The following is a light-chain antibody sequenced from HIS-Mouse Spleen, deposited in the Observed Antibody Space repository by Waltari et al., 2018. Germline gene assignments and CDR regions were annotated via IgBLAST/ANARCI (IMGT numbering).Light chain of an antibody. Sequence: DIQLTQSPSFLSASVGDRVTITCRASQGISSYLVWNQQKPGKAPKLLIYAASTLPSGVPSRFSGRGSGTEFTLTISSLQPEDFATYYCQQLNSYPPTFGQGTKVEIK. CDR1: QGISSY. V-gene: IGKV1-9*01. CDR2: AAS. CDR3: QQLNSYPPT. J-gene: IGKJ1*01.